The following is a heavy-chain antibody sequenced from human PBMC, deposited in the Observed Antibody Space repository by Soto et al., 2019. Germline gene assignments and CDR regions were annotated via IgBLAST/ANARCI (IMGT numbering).Heavy chain of an antibody. CDR2: LYSGGGT. J-gene: IGHJ4*02. CDR3: ATQGGAYDRDFDY. CDR1: GFTVSSNY. V-gene: IGHV3-66*01. Sequence: EVHLVESGGGLVQPGGSLRLSCAASGFTVSSNYMSWVRQAPGKGLEWVSVLYSGGGTYYADSVKGRFTIYSDNTKNTLYLHMNSLRAEDTAVYYCATQGGAYDRDFDYWGQGTLVTVSS. D-gene: IGHD5-12*01.